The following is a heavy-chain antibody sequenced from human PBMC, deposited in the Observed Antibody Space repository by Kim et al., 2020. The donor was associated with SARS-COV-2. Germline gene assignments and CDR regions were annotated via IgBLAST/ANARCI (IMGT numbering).Heavy chain of an antibody. CDR1: GFTFSSYW. CDR2: IKQDGSEK. D-gene: IGHD6-19*01. J-gene: IGHJ3*02. Sequence: GGSLRLSCAASGFTFSSYWMSWVRQAPGKGLEWVANIKQDGSEKYYLDSVKGRFTISRDNAKNSLYLQMNSLRAEDTAVYYCARAGEWLVKAFDIWGQGTMVTVSS. V-gene: IGHV3-7*01. CDR3: ARAGEWLVKAFDI.